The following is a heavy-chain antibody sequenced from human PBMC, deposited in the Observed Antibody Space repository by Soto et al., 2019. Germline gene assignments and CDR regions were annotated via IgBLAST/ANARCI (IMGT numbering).Heavy chain of an antibody. D-gene: IGHD6-19*01. CDR1: GGTFSSYT. Sequence: QVQLVQSGAEVKKPGSSVKVSCKASGGTFSSYTISWVRQAPGQGLEWMGRIIPILGIANYAQKFQGRVTITADKSTSTAYMELSSLRSEDRAVYYCASYIAVADEVRLDAFNIWGQGTMVTVSS. J-gene: IGHJ3*02. CDR3: ASYIAVADEVRLDAFNI. CDR2: IIPILGIA. V-gene: IGHV1-69*02.